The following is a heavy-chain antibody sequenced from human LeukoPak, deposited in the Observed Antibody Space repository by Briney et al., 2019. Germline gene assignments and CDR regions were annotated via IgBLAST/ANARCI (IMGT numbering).Heavy chain of an antibody. V-gene: IGHV4-31*03. J-gene: IGHJ6*02. Sequence: SETLSLTCTVSGGSINSGDYFLSWIRQHPGKGLEWIGYIHYSESTHYNPSLKTRITISLDRSKNEFSLKLSSVTAADTAVYYCARVHHERLRLDVWGQGTTVTVSS. D-gene: IGHD2-21*02. CDR3: ARVHHERLRLDV. CDR2: IHYSEST. CDR1: GGSINSGDYF.